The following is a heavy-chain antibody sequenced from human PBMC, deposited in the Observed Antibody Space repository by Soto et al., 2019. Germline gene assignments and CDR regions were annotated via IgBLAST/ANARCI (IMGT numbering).Heavy chain of an antibody. CDR3: ASGIDP. J-gene: IGHJ5*02. CDR1: GFMFSDYW. V-gene: IGHV3-7*05. CDR2: IKPDGSGT. Sequence: EAQLVESGGDLVQPGGSLRLSCAASGFMFSDYWMNWVRQAPGKGLEWVANIKPDGSGTAYVASVKGRFTISRDNAKKFLYVQMNCLRVDDTPVYYCASGIDPWGQGTLVTVSS.